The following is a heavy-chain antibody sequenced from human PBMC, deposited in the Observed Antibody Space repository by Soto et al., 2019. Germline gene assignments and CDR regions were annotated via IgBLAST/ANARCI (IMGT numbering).Heavy chain of an antibody. Sequence: QVQLVQSGAEMKRPGASVILSCKASGYIFTTYSIHWVRQTAGQGLEWMAKVDPRDGSTGYAQKFRGRVSMAWDTSTGTVSMEVSSLPSDDTATYYCARVRRRGREFNYWGQGTQVTVSS. J-gene: IGHJ4*02. D-gene: IGHD1-26*01. V-gene: IGHV1-46*01. CDR2: VDPRDGST. CDR1: GYIFTTYS. CDR3: ARVRRRGREFNY.